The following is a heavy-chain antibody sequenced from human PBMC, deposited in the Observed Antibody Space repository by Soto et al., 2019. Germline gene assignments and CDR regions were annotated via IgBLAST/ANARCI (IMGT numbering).Heavy chain of an antibody. J-gene: IGHJ6*02. V-gene: IGHV4-59*12. CDR2: VHYSGTT. Sequence: QVQLQESGPGLVKPSETLSLTCTVSGCSISAYYWSWVRQPPGKGLEWIGSVHYSGTTSYNPSLKSRVTSSVDTSENQFSLKLSSGTAADTAISYCASRTGRGYYGLDVWGQGTTVTVS. CDR3: ASRTGRGYYGLDV. CDR1: GCSISAYY. D-gene: IGHD7-27*01.